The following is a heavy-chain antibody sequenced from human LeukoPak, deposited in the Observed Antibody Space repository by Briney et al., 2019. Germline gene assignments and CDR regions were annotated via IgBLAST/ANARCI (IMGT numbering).Heavy chain of an antibody. CDR3: LTIVETTIDGFDI. D-gene: IGHD1-26*01. Sequence: GGSLRLSCAASGFTFSKNWLHWVRQAPGKGLVWVSRISPDDKTTSYADSVKGRFTVSRDDAKKTLYLQMNSLRAEDTAVCYCLTIVETTIDGFDIWGQGAMVTVSS. V-gene: IGHV3-74*01. CDR1: GFTFSKNW. J-gene: IGHJ3*02. CDR2: ISPDDKTT.